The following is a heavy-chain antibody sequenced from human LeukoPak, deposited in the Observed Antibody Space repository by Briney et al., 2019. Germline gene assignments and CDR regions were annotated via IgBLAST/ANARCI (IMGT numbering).Heavy chain of an antibody. V-gene: IGHV3-30-3*01. CDR2: ISYDGSNK. J-gene: IGHJ3*02. CDR3: ARDMGPNAFDI. CDR1: GFTFSTYA. Sequence: GRSLRLSCAASGFTFSTYAMHWVRQAPGKGLEWVAVISYDGSNKYYADSVKGRFTISRDNSKNTLYLQMNSLRAEDTAVYYCARDMGPNAFDIWGQGTMVTVSS.